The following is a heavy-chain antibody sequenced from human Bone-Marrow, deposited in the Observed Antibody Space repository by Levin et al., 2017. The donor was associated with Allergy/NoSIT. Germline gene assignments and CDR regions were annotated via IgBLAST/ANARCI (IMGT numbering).Heavy chain of an antibody. V-gene: IGHV3-30*04. J-gene: IGHJ6*02. D-gene: IGHD3-9*01. CDR2: LSVDGNKN. Sequence: PGGSLRLSCAASGFSFSTYAMHWVRQVPGKGLEWVAVLSVDGNKNNYGDSVKGRFTISRDNSKSTLYLQLNSLRPDDTAVYYCARDRDDDGLTGYWGLYGMDVWGQVTTVTVSS. CDR1: GFSFSTYA. CDR3: ARDRDDDGLTGYWGLYGMDV.